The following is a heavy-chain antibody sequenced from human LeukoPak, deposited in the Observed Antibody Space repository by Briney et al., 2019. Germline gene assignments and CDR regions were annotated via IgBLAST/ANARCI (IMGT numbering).Heavy chain of an antibody. CDR1: GFTFSSYG. CDR2: ISYDGSNK. Sequence: PGGSLRLSCAASGFTFSSYGMHWVRQAPGKGLEWVAVISYDGSNKHYADSVKGRFTISRDNSKNTLYLQMNSLRAEDTAVYYCARVGCPFYYYYYMDVWGKGTTVTVSS. J-gene: IGHJ6*03. CDR3: ARVGCPFYYYYYMDV. D-gene: IGHD6-19*01. V-gene: IGHV3-30*19.